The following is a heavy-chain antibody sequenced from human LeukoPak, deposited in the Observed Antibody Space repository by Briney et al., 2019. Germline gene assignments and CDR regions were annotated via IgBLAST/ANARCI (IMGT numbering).Heavy chain of an antibody. D-gene: IGHD3-10*01. CDR1: GFTFSGYY. V-gene: IGHV1-2*02. CDR2: ISPNSGGT. J-gene: IGHJ4*02. CDR3: AREPSGSGGYDY. Sequence: ASVKVSCKASGFTFSGYYMHWVRQAPGQGLEWMAWISPNSGGTNYVQKFQGRVTVTRDTSISTDYMEISGLTPDDTALYYCAREPSGSGGYDYWGQGTLVTVSS.